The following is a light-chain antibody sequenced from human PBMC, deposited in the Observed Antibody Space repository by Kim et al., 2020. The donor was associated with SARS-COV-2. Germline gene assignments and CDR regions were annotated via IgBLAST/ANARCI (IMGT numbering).Light chain of an antibody. Sequence: QSVLTRPPSASGTPGQRVTISCSGSSSNIGSNYVYWYQQLPGTAPKLLIYSNNQRPSGVPDRFSGSKSGTSASLAISGLRSEDEADYYCAAWDDSLSDVVFGGGTQLTVL. CDR2: SNN. CDR3: AAWDDSLSDVV. V-gene: IGLV1-47*02. J-gene: IGLJ2*01. CDR1: SSNIGSNY.